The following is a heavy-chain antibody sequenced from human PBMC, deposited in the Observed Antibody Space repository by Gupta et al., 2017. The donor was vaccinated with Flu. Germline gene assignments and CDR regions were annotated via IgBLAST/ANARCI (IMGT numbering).Heavy chain of an antibody. CDR1: GFTFSSYG. CDR2: IWYDGSNK. J-gene: IGHJ4*02. CDR3: ARSAVAAPFDY. Sequence: QVQLVESGGGVVQPGRSLRLSCAASGFTFSSYGMHWVRQAPGKGLEWVAVIWYDGSNKYYADSVKGRFTISRDNSKNTLYLQMNSLRAEDTAVYYCARSAVAAPFDYWGQGTLVTVSS. D-gene: IGHD6-19*01. V-gene: IGHV3-33*01.